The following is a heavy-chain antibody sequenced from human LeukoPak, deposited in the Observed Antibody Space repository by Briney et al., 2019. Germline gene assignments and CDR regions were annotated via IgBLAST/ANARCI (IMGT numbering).Heavy chain of an antibody. V-gene: IGHV1-2*02. CDR2: INPNSGGT. Sequence: ASVKVSCKASGYTFTGYYMHWVRQAPGQGLEWMGWINPNSGGTNYAQKFQGRVTMTRDTSISTAYMELSRLRSDDTAVYYCAKNVAVAGITWFDYWGQGTLVTVSS. CDR1: GYTFTGYY. J-gene: IGHJ4*02. CDR3: AKNVAVAGITWFDY. D-gene: IGHD6-19*01.